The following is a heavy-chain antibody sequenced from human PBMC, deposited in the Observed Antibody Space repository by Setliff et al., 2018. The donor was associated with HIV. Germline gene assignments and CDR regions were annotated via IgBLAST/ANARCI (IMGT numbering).Heavy chain of an antibody. Sequence: ASVKVSCKASGYTFSRYGISWVRQAPGQGLEWMGWISPYNGNRNYAQKLQGRVTMAADTSTSTAYIEVRSLRFDDTAVYYCAREGVREPPSNTLYYGMDVWGQGTTVTVSS. CDR3: AREGVREPPSNTLYYGMDV. CDR1: GYTFSRYG. CDR2: ISPYNGNR. D-gene: IGHD1-1*01. V-gene: IGHV1-18*01. J-gene: IGHJ6*02.